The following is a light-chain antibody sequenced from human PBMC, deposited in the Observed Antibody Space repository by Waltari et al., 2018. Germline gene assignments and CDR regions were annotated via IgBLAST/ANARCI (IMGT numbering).Light chain of an antibody. CDR2: GAS. CDR3: QHYVRLPVT. V-gene: IGKV3-20*01. CDR1: QSVGRS. J-gene: IGKJ1*01. Sequence: EIVLTQSPGTLSLSPGERATLSCWASQSVGRSLAWYQQKRGQAPRHLIYGASTRATGIPDRFSGSGSGTDFSLTISRLEPEDFAVYYCQHYVRLPVTFGQGTKVEI.